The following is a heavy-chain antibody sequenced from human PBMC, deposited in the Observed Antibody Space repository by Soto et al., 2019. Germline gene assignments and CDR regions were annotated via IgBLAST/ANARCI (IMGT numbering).Heavy chain of an antibody. D-gene: IGHD1-26*01. CDR1: GYTFSSYA. J-gene: IGHJ4*02. Sequence: ASVKVSCKASGYTFSSYAIHWVRQAPGQGLEWMGWINAGNGNTKYSQKFQGRVTITRDTSASTAYMELNSLRSEDTAVYYCARVDGTYWGQGTLVTVSS. CDR2: INAGNGNT. V-gene: IGHV1-3*01. CDR3: ARVDGTY.